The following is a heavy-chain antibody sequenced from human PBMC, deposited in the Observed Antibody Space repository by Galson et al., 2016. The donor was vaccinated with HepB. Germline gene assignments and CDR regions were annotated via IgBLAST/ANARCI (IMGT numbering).Heavy chain of an antibody. CDR2: TYYRSKWYN. CDR1: GDSVSSEDAA. CDR3: ARGVAPWALGSLGFHMDV. J-gene: IGHJ6*02. V-gene: IGHV6-1*01. D-gene: IGHD1-26*01. Sequence: CAISGDSVSSEDAAWNWIRQSPSRGLEWLGRTYYRSKWYNEYAVSVQSRITINPDTSKNQFSLQLNSVTLEDTAVYYCARGVAPWALGSLGFHMDVWGQGTTGAVPS.